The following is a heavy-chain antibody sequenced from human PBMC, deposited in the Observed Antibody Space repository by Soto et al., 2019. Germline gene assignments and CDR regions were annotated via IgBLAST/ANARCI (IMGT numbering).Heavy chain of an antibody. CDR1: GGSISSSSYY. Sequence: SETLSLTCTVSGGSISSSSYYWGWIRQPPGKGLEWIGSIYYSGSTYYNPSLKSRVTISVDTSKNQLSLKLSSVTAADTAVYYCARGEIGNGYGMDVWGQGTTVTVSS. CDR2: IYYSGST. D-gene: IGHD2-8*01. CDR3: ARGEIGNGYGMDV. V-gene: IGHV4-39*07. J-gene: IGHJ6*02.